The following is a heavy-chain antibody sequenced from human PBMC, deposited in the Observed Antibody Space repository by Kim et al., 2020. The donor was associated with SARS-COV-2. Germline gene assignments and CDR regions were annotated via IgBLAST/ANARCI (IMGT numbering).Heavy chain of an antibody. CDR3: ARGRGSYYYYMDV. Sequence: YTGTEKGRFTNSRENSKNTLYLKMNSLTAEDTAVYYCARGRGSYYYYMDVWGKGTTVTVSS. J-gene: IGHJ6*03. V-gene: IGHV3-33*01.